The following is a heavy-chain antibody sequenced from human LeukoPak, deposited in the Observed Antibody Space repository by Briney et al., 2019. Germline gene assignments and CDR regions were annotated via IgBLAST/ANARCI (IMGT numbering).Heavy chain of an antibody. CDR2: IYDSGST. D-gene: IGHD2-15*01. CDR1: GGSIRSSYYY. V-gene: IGHV4-39*07. CDR3: ARGLRCSGGSCRDY. Sequence: SETLSLTCTVSGGSIRSSYYYWGWIRQPPGKGLEWIGSIYDSGSTNYNPSLKSRVTISVDTSKNQFSLKLSSVTAADTAVYYCARGLRCSGGSCRDYWGQGTPVTVSS. J-gene: IGHJ4*02.